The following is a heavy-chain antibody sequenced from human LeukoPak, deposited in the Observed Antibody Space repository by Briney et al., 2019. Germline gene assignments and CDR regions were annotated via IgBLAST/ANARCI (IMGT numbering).Heavy chain of an antibody. V-gene: IGHV4-59*01. J-gene: IGHJ4*02. CDR2: IYYSGST. CDR3: AREGRENDSSGYFDY. D-gene: IGHD3-22*01. CDR1: GGSISSYY. Sequence: SETLSLTCTVSGGSISSYYWSWIRQPPGKGLEWIGYIYYSGSTNYNPSLKSRVTISVDTSKNQFSLKLSSVTAADTAVYYCAREGRENDSSGYFDYWGQGTLVPV.